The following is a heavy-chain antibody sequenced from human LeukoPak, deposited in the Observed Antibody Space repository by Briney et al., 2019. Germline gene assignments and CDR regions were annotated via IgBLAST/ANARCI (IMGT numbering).Heavy chain of an antibody. CDR1: GFTFSSTG. D-gene: IGHD5-12*01. V-gene: IGHV3-30*18. Sequence: GGSLRLSCAASGFTFSSTGMHWDRQAPGKGLDWVASISYDGSSKKYVDSVKGRFTISRDNSKRTLYLQMNSLRSEDTAVYYCAKEGLRFFDFWGQGTLVTVSS. CDR3: AKEGLRFFDF. CDR2: ISYDGSSK. J-gene: IGHJ4*02.